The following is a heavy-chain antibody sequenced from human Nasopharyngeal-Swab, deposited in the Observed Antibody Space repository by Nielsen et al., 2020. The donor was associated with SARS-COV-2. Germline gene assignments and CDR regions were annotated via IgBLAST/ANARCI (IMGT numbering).Heavy chain of an antibody. CDR2: ISSSGSTI. CDR1: GFTFSDYY. J-gene: IGHJ4*02. Sequence: GGSLRLSCAASGFTFSDYYMSWIRQAPGKGLEWVSYISSSGSTIYYADSVEGRFTISRDNAKNSLYLQMNSLRAEDTAVYYCARFYVRSGRYSGSDPEDYWGQGTLVTVSS. D-gene: IGHD1-26*01. V-gene: IGHV3-11*01. CDR3: ARFYVRSGRYSGSDPEDY.